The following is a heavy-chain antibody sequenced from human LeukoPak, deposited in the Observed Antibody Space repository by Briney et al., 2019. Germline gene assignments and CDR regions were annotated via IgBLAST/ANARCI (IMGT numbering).Heavy chain of an antibody. J-gene: IGHJ4*02. CDR2: INHSGST. Sequence: PSETLSLTCAVYGGSFSGYYWSWIRQPPGKGLEWIGEINHSGSTNYNPSLKSRVTISVDTSKNQFSLKLSSVTAADTAVYYCARGRGYSYGRGDDYWGQGTLDTVSS. CDR1: GGSFSGYY. D-gene: IGHD5-18*01. CDR3: ARGRGYSYGRGDDY. V-gene: IGHV4-34*01.